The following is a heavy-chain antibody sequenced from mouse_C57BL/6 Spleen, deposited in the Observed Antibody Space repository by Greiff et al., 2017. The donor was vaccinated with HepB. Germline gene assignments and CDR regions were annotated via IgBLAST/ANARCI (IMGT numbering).Heavy chain of an antibody. D-gene: IGHD1-1*02. CDR3: AREGSAPTRFIY. CDR2: IDPSDSYT. CDR1: GYTFTSYW. V-gene: IGHV1-69*01. J-gene: IGHJ2*01. Sequence: QVQLKQPGAELVMPGASVKLSCKASGYTFTSYWMHWVKQRPGQGLEWIGEIDPSDSYTNYNQKFKGKSTLTVDKSSSTAYMQLSSLTSEDSAVYYCAREGSAPTRFIYCGQGTTLTVSS.